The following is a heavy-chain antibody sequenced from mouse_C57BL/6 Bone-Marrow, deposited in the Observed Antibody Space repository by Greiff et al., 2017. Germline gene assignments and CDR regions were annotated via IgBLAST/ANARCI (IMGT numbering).Heavy chain of an antibody. CDR1: GYTFTDYE. J-gene: IGHJ4*01. Sequence: QVQLQQSGAELVRPGASVTLSCKASGYTFTDYEMHWVKQPPVHGLEWIGAIDPETGGTSYNQKFKGKAILTADKSSSTAYMELRSLTSEDSAVYYCTRSYYYAYAMDYWGQGTSVTVSS. V-gene: IGHV1-15*01. D-gene: IGHD1-1*01. CDR3: TRSYYYAYAMDY. CDR2: IDPETGGT.